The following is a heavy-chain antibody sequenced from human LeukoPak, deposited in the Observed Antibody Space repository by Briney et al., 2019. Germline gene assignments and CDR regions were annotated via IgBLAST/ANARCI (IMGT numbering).Heavy chain of an antibody. CDR1: GGSISSSSYY. J-gene: IGHJ5*02. D-gene: IGHD6-6*01. V-gene: IGHV4-39*01. CDR3: ASHSNEYTYSCNWFDP. Sequence: KSSETLSLTCTVSGGSISSSSYYWGWIRQPRGKGLEWIGTISYSGSTYYNPSLKSRVTISVDTSKNQFSLRLSSVTAADTAVYYCASHSNEYTYSCNWFDPWGQGALVTVSS. CDR2: ISYSGST.